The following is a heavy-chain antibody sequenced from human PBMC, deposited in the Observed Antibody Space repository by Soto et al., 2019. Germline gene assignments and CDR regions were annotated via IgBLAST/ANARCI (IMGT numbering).Heavy chain of an antibody. Sequence: SVKVSCKASGFTFTSSAVQWVRQARGQRLEWIGWIVVGSGNTNYAQKFQERVTITRDMSTSAAYMELSSLRSEDTAVYYCAAVKTWPYYFDYWGQGTLVTVSS. V-gene: IGHV1-58*01. CDR3: AAVKTWPYYFDY. CDR1: GFTFTSSA. J-gene: IGHJ4*02. CDR2: IVVGSGNT.